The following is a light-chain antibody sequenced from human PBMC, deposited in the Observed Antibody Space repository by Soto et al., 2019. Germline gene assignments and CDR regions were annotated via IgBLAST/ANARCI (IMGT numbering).Light chain of an antibody. CDR3: AACDDSLSAVV. CDR2: RNN. J-gene: IGLJ2*01. Sequence: QSVLTQAPSASGTPGQRVTISCSGSSSNIGSNHVYWYQQLPGTAPKLLIYRNNQRPSGVPDRFSCSESGTSASLAISGLRSEDEADDDCAACDDSLSAVVFGGGTKLTVL. CDR1: SSNIGSNH. V-gene: IGLV1-47*01.